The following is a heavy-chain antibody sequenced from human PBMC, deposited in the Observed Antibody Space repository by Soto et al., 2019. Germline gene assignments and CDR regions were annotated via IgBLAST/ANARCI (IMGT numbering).Heavy chain of an antibody. CDR1: GGSISSSSYY. J-gene: IGHJ6*02. D-gene: IGHD2-8*01. V-gene: IGHV4-39*01. CDR2: IYYSGST. Sequence: PSETLSLTCTVSGGSISSSSYYWGWIRQPPGKGLEWIGSIYYSGSTYYNPSLKSRVTISVDTSKNQFSLKLSSVTAADTAVYYCARLSHCTNGVCYTPHGGYYYYGMDVWGQGTTVTVSS. CDR3: ARLSHCTNGVCYTPHGGYYYYGMDV.